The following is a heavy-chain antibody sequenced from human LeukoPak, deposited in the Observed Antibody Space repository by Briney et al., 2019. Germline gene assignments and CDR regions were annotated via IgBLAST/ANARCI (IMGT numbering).Heavy chain of an antibody. J-gene: IGHJ4*02. CDR2: INHSGST. CDR3: ARLYGYSYGYADY. Sequence: PSETLSLTCAVYGGSLSGYYWSWIRQPPGKGLEWIGEINHSGSTNYNPSLKSRVTISVDTSKNQFSLKLSSVTAADTAVYYCARLYGYSYGYADYWGQGTLVTVSS. D-gene: IGHD5-18*01. CDR1: GGSLSGYY. V-gene: IGHV4-34*01.